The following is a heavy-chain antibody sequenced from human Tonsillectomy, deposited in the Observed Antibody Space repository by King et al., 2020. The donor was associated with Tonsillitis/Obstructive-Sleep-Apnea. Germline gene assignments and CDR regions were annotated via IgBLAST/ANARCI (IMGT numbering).Heavy chain of an antibody. CDR1: GYSFSNYW. V-gene: IGHV5-51*03. Sequence: VQLVESGAEVKKPGESLKISCKAFGYSFSNYWIGWVRQMPGKGLEWMGIIYPGDSDTRYSPSFQGQVIISADKSISTAYLQWSSLQASDTAMYYCARTPTDPTYVDYDDYYFDYWGQGTLVTVSS. CDR3: ARTPTDPTYVDYDDYYFDY. CDR2: IYPGDSDT. J-gene: IGHJ4*02. D-gene: IGHD4-17*01.